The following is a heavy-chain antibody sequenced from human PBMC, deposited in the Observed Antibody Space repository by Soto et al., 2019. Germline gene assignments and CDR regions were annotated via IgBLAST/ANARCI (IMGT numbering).Heavy chain of an antibody. CDR2: IIPIFGTA. CDR1: GGTFSSYA. V-gene: IGHV1-69*12. CDR3: ARDRVAAAGTDWYFDL. Sequence: QVQLVQSGAEVKKPGSSVKVSCKASGGTFSSYAISWVRQAPGQGLEWMGGIIPIFGTANYAQKFQGRVTMTGDEPTSTAYMELSSLRSEDTAVYYCARDRVAAAGTDWYFDLWGRGTLVTVSS. J-gene: IGHJ2*01. D-gene: IGHD6-13*01.